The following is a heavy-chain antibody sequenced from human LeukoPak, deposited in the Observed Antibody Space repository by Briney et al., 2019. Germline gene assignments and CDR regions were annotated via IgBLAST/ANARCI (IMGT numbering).Heavy chain of an antibody. V-gene: IGHV4-59*01. J-gene: IGHJ4*02. Sequence: SETLSLTCTVSGGSISSYYWSWIRQPPGKGLEWIGYIYYSGSTNYNPSLKSRVTISVDTSKNQFSLKLSSVTAADTAVYYCARIGHEDYYFDFWGQGTLVTVSS. CDR3: ARIGHEDYYFDF. CDR1: GGSISSYY. CDR2: IYYSGST.